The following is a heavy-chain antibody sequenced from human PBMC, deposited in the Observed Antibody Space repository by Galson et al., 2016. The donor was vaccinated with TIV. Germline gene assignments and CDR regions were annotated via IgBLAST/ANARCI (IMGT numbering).Heavy chain of an antibody. D-gene: IGHD2-21*01. J-gene: IGHJ6*02. Sequence: SLRLSCAASELIVTDNYMTWVRQAPGRGLEWVALIADDGSTFYSDSVKGRLTISTDSSKNVVNLQMDSLRPEDTAVYFCARDRRHCGNECFLRYYYGMDVLGQGTTVTVSS. CDR1: ELIVTDNY. CDR2: IADDGST. CDR3: ARDRRHCGNECFLRYYYGMDV. V-gene: IGHV3-66*02.